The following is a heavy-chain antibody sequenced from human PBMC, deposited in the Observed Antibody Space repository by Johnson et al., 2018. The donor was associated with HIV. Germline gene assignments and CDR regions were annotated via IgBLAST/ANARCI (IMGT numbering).Heavy chain of an antibody. D-gene: IGHD6-19*01. J-gene: IGHJ3*02. CDR3: AKARSGGPGAFDI. CDR1: DFMFSSFG. Sequence: QMLLVESGGGVVQPGGSLRLSCAASDFMFSSFGMHWVRHTPGKGLEWVAFIRYDGSHTWYADSVKGRFTISRDNSKDTLFLQMNSLRAEDTAVYCCAKARSGGPGAFDIWGQGTMVTVSS. CDR2: IRYDGSHT. V-gene: IGHV3-30*02.